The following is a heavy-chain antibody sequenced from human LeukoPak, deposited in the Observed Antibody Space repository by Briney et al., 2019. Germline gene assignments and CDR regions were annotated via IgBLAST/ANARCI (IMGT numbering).Heavy chain of an antibody. J-gene: IGHJ4*02. CDR1: GFTFSTNW. D-gene: IGHD5-24*01. CDR3: AKEGRSLQTY. CDR2: IKEDGSAT. Sequence: PGVSLRLSCAASGFTFSTNWMIWLRQAPEKGLEWVANIKEDGSATYYVDSVKGRFTISRDNAKNSLYLQMNSLRVEDTAVYYCAKEGRSLQTYWGQGTLVTVSS. V-gene: IGHV3-7*03.